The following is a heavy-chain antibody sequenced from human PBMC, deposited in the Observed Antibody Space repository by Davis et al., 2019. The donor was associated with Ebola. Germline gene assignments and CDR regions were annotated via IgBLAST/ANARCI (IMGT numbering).Heavy chain of an antibody. CDR3: ARAPPNRLPEVAAAVVDP. CDR2: INPNSGGT. Sequence: ASVKVSCKASGYTFTGYYMHWVRQAPGQGLEWMGWINPNSGGTNYAQKFQGRVTMTRDTSISTAYMELSRLRSDDTAVYYCARAPPNRLPEVAAAVVDPWGQGTLVTVSS. V-gene: IGHV1-2*02. D-gene: IGHD6-13*01. CDR1: GYTFTGYY. J-gene: IGHJ5*02.